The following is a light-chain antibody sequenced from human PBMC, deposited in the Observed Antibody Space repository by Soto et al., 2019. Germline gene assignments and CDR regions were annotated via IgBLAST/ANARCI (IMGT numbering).Light chain of an antibody. CDR3: AGWDDSLNGPV. J-gene: IGLJ2*01. V-gene: IGLV1-44*01. CDR2: SNN. CDR1: SSNIGRNT. Sequence: QSVLTQPPSASGTPGQRVTISCSGSSSNIGRNTVNWYQQLPGTAPKLLIYSNNQRPSGVPDRFSGSKSGTSGSLAISGLQSEDEADYYCAGWDDSLNGPVFGGGTMLTVL.